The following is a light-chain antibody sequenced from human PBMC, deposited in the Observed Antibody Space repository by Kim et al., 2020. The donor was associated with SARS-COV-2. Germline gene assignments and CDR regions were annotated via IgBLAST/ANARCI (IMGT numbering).Light chain of an antibody. Sequence: LSPGERATLSCRASQSVSSYLAWYQQKVGQAPRLLIYDASNRATGIPARFSGSGAGTAFTLTISSLEPEDLAVYYCQQRKNWPLTFGGGTKVDIK. J-gene: IGKJ4*01. CDR1: QSVSSY. CDR2: DAS. CDR3: QQRKNWPLT. V-gene: IGKV3-11*01.